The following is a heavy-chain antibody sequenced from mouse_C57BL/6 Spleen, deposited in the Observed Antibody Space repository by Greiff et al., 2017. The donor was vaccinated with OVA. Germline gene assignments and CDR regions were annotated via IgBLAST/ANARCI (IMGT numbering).Heavy chain of an antibody. V-gene: IGHV14-2*01. J-gene: IGHJ3*01. Sequence: EVQLQQSGAELVKPGASVKLSCTASGFNIKDYYMHWVKQRTEQGLEWIGRIDPEDGDTKYAPKFQGKATITADTSSNTAYLQLSSLTSEDTAVYYCALIYYDYGAFAYWGQGTLVTVSA. CDR3: ALIYYDYGAFAY. D-gene: IGHD2-4*01. CDR1: GFNIKDYY. CDR2: IDPEDGDT.